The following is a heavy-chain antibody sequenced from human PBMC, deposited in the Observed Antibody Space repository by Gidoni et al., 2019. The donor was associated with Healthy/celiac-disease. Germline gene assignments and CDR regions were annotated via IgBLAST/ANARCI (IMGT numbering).Heavy chain of an antibody. CDR1: GFTFSSYS. D-gene: IGHD5-12*01. Sequence: EVQLVESGGGLVQPGGSLRLSCAASGFTFSSYSMNWSRQAPGKGLEWVSYISSSSSTIYYADSVKGRFTISRDNAKNSLYLQMNSLRDEDTAVYYCARDRGQVVATVWDYYYYYGMDVWGQGTTVTVSS. CDR3: ARDRGQVVATVWDYYYYYGMDV. J-gene: IGHJ6*02. V-gene: IGHV3-48*02. CDR2: ISSSSSTI.